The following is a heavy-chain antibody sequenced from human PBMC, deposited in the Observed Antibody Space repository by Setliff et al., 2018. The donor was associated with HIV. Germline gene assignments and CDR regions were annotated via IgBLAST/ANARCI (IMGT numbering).Heavy chain of an antibody. V-gene: IGHV1-2*02. CDR2: IKPNSGGT. D-gene: IGHD2-15*01. CDR1: GYTFTDYY. CDR3: ARVGSYWTQFDY. Sequence: ASVKVSCKASGYTFTDYYMHWVRQAPGQGLEWMGWIKPNSGGTNYAQKFQGRVTMTRDTSISTAYMDLSRLRSEDTAVYYCARVGSYWTQFDYWGQGTLVT. J-gene: IGHJ4*01.